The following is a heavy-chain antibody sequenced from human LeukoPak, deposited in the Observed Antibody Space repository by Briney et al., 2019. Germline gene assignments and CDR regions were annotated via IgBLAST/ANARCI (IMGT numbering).Heavy chain of an antibody. CDR3: ARDFTVTTSSY. V-gene: IGHV3-48*01. D-gene: IGHD4-17*01. CDR2: ISSSSSTI. CDR1: GFTFSSYS. Sequence: QPGGSLRLSCAASGFTFSSYSMNWVRQAPGKGLEWASYISSSSSTIYYADSVKGRFTISRDNAKNSLYLQMNSLRAEDAAVYYCARDFTVTTSSYWGQGTLVTVSS. J-gene: IGHJ4*02.